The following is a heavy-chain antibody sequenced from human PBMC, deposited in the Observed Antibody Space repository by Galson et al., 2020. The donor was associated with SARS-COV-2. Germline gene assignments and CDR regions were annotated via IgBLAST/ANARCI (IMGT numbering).Heavy chain of an antibody. D-gene: IGHD6-19*01. Sequence: GGSLRLSCAASGFTFSSYWMSWVRQAPGKGLEWVANIKQDGSEKYYVDSVKGRFTISRDNAKNLLYLQMNSLRAEDTAVYYCARLGDGSGWYFDYRGQGTLVTVSS. V-gene: IGHV3-7*04. J-gene: IGHJ4*02. CDR1: GFTFSSYW. CDR3: ARLGDGSGWYFDY. CDR2: IKQDGSEK.